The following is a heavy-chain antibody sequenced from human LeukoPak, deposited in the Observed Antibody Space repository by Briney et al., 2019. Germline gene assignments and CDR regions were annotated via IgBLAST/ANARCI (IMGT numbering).Heavy chain of an antibody. CDR2: IYPGDSDT. J-gene: IGHJ5*02. Sequence: GESLKISCKGSGYTFTSYWIGWVRQMPGKGLEWMGIIYPGDSDTRYSPSFQGQVTISADKSISTAYLQWSSLKASDTAMYYCARQGAARLNWFDPWGQGTLVTVSP. V-gene: IGHV5-51*01. CDR1: GYTFTSYW. D-gene: IGHD2-15*01. CDR3: ARQGAARLNWFDP.